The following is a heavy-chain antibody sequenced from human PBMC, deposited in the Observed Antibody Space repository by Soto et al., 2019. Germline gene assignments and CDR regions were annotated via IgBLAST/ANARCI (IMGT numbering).Heavy chain of an antibody. CDR2: IWYDGSKI. CDR1: GFTFSTYG. CDR3: ARPLEQHQLGFGMDV. Sequence: QLLQSGGGLVQPGGSLTLSCAASGFTFSTYGMHWVRQAPGKGLEWVAVIWYDGSKIYYADSVKGRFTISRDNSKSTLYLQMNSLRAEDTAVYYCARPLEQHQLGFGMDVWGQGSPVTVSS. V-gene: IGHV3-33*01. D-gene: IGHD6-13*01. J-gene: IGHJ6*01.